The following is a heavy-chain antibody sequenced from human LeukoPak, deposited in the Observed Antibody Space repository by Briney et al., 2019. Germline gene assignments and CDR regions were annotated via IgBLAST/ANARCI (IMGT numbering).Heavy chain of an antibody. D-gene: IGHD2-2*01. CDR1: GFTFSDYY. J-gene: IGHJ4*02. V-gene: IGHV3-11*04. CDR2: ISSSGSTI. CDR3: ARGEGYCSSTSCYQWVNY. Sequence: GGSLRLSCAASGFTFSDYYMSWIRQAPGKGLEWVSYISSSGSTIYYADSVKGRFTISRDNAKNSLYLQMNSLRAEDTAVYYCARGEGYCSSTSCYQWVNYWGQGTLVTVSS.